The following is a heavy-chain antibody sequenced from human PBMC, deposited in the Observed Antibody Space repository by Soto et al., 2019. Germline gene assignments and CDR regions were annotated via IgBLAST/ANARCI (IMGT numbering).Heavy chain of an antibody. D-gene: IGHD1-26*01. CDR2: ISYDGGDK. CDR3: AKAHRRRWAHFDY. J-gene: IGHJ4*02. CDR1: VFTFNTDG. V-gene: IGHV3-30*18. Sequence: GGSLRLSCAASVFTFNTDGMHWVLQAPGKGLEWVAVISYDGGDKYYADSVKGRFTISRDNSKNTLYLQMNSLRPEDTAVFFCAKAHRRRWAHFDYWGQGTLVTFSS.